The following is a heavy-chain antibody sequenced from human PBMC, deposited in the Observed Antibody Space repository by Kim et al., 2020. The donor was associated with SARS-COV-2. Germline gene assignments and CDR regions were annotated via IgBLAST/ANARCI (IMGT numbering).Heavy chain of an antibody. D-gene: IGHD2-2*01. V-gene: IGHV3-30*02. Sequence: DYVKCRFTISRDNSKNTLYLQMNSLRAEDTAVYYCAKVQYQPNGHTYFDYWGQGTLVTVSS. CDR3: AKVQYQPNGHTYFDY. J-gene: IGHJ4*02.